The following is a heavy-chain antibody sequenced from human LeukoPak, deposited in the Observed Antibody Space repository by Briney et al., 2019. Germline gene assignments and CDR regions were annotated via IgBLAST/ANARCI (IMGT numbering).Heavy chain of an antibody. Sequence: AWVRQAPGKGLEWIGSIYYSGSTYYNPSLKSRVTISVDTSKNQFSLKLSSVTAADTAVYYCARSPLRDAFDIWGQGTMVTVSS. J-gene: IGHJ3*02. CDR2: IYYSGST. CDR3: ARSPLRDAFDI. D-gene: IGHD4-17*01. V-gene: IGHV4-39*01.